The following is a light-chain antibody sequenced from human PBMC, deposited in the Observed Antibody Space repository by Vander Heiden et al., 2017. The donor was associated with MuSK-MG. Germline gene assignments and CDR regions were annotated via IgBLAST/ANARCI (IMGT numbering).Light chain of an antibody. Sequence: EIVLTQSPATLSLSPGERATLSCRASQSISSYLAWYQQKPGQAPRLLIYDASNRATGIPARFSGSGSGTDFTLTISSLEPEDFAVYYCQQRYTWPPEITFGQGTRLEMK. J-gene: IGKJ5*01. CDR2: DAS. CDR1: QSISSY. V-gene: IGKV3-11*01. CDR3: QQRYTWPPEIT.